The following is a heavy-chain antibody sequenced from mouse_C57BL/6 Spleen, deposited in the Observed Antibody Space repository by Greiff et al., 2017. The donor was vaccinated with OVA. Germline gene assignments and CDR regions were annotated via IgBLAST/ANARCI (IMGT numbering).Heavy chain of an antibody. CDR2: IRNKANGYTT. D-gene: IGHD1-1*01. CDR3: ARVPSCDVNWSFDV. V-gene: IGHV7-3*01. CDR1: GFTFTDYY. Sequence: EVNVVESGGGLVQPGGSLSLSCAASGFTFTDYYLSWVRQPPGKALEWLGFIRNKANGYTTAYSASVKGRFTISSDNSQSILYLQKKTRRAEDSATYYCARVPSCDVNWSFDVWGTGTTVTVSA. J-gene: IGHJ1*03.